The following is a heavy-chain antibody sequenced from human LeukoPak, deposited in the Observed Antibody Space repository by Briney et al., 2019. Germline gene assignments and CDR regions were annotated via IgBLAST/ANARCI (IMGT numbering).Heavy chain of an antibody. J-gene: IGHJ3*02. CDR3: ARSIVGATQDAFDI. CDR1: GYTFTSYA. Sequence: GASVKVSCKASGYTFTSYAMHWVRQAPGQRLEWMGWINAGNGNTKYSQKFQGRVTITRDTSASTAYMELSSLRSEDTAVYYCARSIVGATQDAFDIWGQGTMVTVSS. D-gene: IGHD1-26*01. V-gene: IGHV1-3*01. CDR2: INAGNGNT.